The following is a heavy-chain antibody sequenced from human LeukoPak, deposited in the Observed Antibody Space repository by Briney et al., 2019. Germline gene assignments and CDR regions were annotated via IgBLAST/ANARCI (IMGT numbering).Heavy chain of an antibody. D-gene: IGHD5-18*01. CDR3: ARERLDTASFDP. CDR1: GGSISSSNW. CDR2: IYHSGST. V-gene: IGHV4-4*02. J-gene: IGHJ5*02. Sequence: SGTLSLTCAVSGGSISSSNWWSWVRQPPGKGLEWIGEIYHSGSTNYNPSLKSRVTISVDTSKNQFSLKLSSVTAADTAVYYCARERLDTASFDPWGQGTLVTVSS.